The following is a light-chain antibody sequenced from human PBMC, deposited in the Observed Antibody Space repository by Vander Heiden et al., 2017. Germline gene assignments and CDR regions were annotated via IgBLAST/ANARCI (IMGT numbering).Light chain of an antibody. J-gene: IGKJ4*01. Sequence: IQMTQSPSTLSASVGDRVTISCRASQSFDNFLAWYQHQPGKAPKLLIYKASSLEGGVPSRFSGSGSGTEFTLTISSLQPDDFATYYCQKYDYYPLTFGGGTKVEIK. V-gene: IGKV1-5*03. CDR2: KAS. CDR3: QKYDYYPLT. CDR1: QSFDNF.